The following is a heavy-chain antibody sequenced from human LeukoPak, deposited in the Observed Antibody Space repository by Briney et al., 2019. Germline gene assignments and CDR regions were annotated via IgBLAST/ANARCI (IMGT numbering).Heavy chain of an antibody. V-gene: IGHV3-21*01. Sequence: GGSLRLSCAASGFTFSSYSMNWVRQAPGKGLEWVSSISSSSSYIYYADSVKGRFTISRDNAKDSLYLQMNSLRAEDTAVYYCARGEAKMATTRAGSDYWGQGTLVTVSS. CDR3: ARGEAKMATTRAGSDY. CDR2: ISSSSSYI. CDR1: GFTFSSYS. D-gene: IGHD5-24*01. J-gene: IGHJ4*02.